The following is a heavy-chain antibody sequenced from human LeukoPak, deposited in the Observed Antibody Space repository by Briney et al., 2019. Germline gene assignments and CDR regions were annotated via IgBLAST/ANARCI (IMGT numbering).Heavy chain of an antibody. D-gene: IGHD6-6*01. Sequence: SGTLSLTCAVSGGSISSSNWWSWVRQPPGKGLEWIGEIYHSGSTNYNPSLESRVTISVDKSKNQFSLKLSSVTAADTAVYYCARRVWPLDAFDIWGQGTMVTVSS. CDR3: ARRVWPLDAFDI. J-gene: IGHJ3*02. CDR1: GGSISSSNW. V-gene: IGHV4-4*02. CDR2: IYHSGST.